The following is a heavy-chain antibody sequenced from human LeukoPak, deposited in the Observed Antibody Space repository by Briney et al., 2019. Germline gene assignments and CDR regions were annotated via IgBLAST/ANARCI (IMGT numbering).Heavy chain of an antibody. Sequence: PSETLSLTCTVSGGSISSSSYYWGWIRQPPGKGLEWIGSIYYSGSTYYNPSLKSRVTISVDTSKNQFSLKLSSVTAADTAVYYCARNYDYVWFELGPSNYYYCMDVWGKGTTVTVSS. CDR3: ARNYDYVWFELGPSNYYYCMDV. CDR2: IYYSGST. V-gene: IGHV4-39*01. D-gene: IGHD3-16*01. J-gene: IGHJ6*03. CDR1: GGSISSSSYY.